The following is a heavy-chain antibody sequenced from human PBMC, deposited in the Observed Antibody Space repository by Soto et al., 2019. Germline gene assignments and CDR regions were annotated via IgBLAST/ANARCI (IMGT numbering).Heavy chain of an antibody. CDR3: AREIGVATYSFDY. Sequence: PGGSLRLSCAASGFTFSSYSMNWVRQAPGKGLEWVSSISSSSGYIYYADSVKGRFTISRDNAKNSLYLQMNSLRAEDTAVYYCAREIGVATYSFDYWGQGTLVTVSS. J-gene: IGHJ4*02. CDR1: GFTFSSYS. CDR2: ISSSSGYI. D-gene: IGHD5-12*01. V-gene: IGHV3-21*01.